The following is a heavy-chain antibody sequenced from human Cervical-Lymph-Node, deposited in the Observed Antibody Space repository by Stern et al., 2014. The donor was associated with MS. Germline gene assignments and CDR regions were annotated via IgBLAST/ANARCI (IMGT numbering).Heavy chain of an antibody. V-gene: IGHV1-69*01. D-gene: IGHD1-26*01. Sequence: VQLVQSGAEVKKPGSSVKVSCQASGGTLISYPISWVRQAPGQGLEWLGGIMPILGTSNYAHNFQGRVTITADESTTTIYMELRSLKSEDTAVYYCARHLGSHESGWFDPWGQGTLVTVSS. J-gene: IGHJ5*02. CDR1: GGTLISYP. CDR3: ARHLGSHESGWFDP. CDR2: IMPILGTS.